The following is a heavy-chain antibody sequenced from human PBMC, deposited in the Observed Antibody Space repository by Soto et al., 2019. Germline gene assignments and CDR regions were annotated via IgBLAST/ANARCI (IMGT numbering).Heavy chain of an antibody. Sequence: QITLKESGPTLVKPTQTLTLTCTFSGFSLSTSGVGVGWIRQPPGKALEWLALNYWDDDKRDSQSLKSRLTIKKDTSKHKVVLTMTSMDPVDTGAYSGGHSLTGYYYHSSGSSWFDPWGQGTLFTVSS. CDR3: GHSLTGYYYHSSGSSWFDP. V-gene: IGHV2-5*02. CDR2: NYWDDDK. J-gene: IGHJ5*02. CDR1: GFSLSTSGVG. D-gene: IGHD3-22*01.